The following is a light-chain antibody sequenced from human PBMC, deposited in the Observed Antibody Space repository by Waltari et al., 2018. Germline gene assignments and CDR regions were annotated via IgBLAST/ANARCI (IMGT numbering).Light chain of an antibody. CDR3: QQRSNWPLT. V-gene: IGKV3-11*01. J-gene: IGKJ4*01. Sequence: EIVLTQSPATLSLSPGERATLSCRASQSVSSSLAWYQQKPGQAPRLLIYSASNRATGIPARFRGGGSGTDFTLTISNLEPEDFAVYYCQQRSNWPLTFGGGTKVEIK. CDR2: SAS. CDR1: QSVSSS.